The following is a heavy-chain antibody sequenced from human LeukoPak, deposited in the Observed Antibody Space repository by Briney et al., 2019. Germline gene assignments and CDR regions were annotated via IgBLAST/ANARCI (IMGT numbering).Heavy chain of an antibody. CDR2: ISGSGGST. Sequence: QTGGSLRLSCAASGFTFSSYGMSWVRQAPGKGLEWVSAISGSGGSTYYADSVKGRFTISRDNDKNSLYLQMNSLSADDTAVYYCARAGTTGSVDYWGQGSLVTVSS. V-gene: IGHV3-23*01. CDR1: GFTFSSYG. J-gene: IGHJ4*02. D-gene: IGHD1-14*01. CDR3: ARAGTTGSVDY.